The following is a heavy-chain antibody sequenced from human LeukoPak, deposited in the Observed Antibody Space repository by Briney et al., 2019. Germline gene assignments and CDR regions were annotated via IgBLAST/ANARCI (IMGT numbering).Heavy chain of an antibody. Sequence: GGSLRLSCAASGFTFDDYAMHWVRQAPGKGLEWVSGISYSSDTIAYADSVKGRFTISRDNAKNSLYLQMNSLRAEDTALYYCAKDYCGGDCYSGWYFDLWGRGTLVTVSS. J-gene: IGHJ2*01. V-gene: IGHV3-9*01. CDR3: AKDYCGGDCYSGWYFDL. D-gene: IGHD2-21*02. CDR2: ISYSSDTI. CDR1: GFTFDDYA.